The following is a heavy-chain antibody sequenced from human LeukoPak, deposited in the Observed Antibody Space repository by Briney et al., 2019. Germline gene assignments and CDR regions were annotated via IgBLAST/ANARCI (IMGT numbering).Heavy chain of an antibody. CDR3: ARVGWLHYAFDI. Sequence: SETLSLTCTVSGGSISSYYWSWIRQPPGKGLEWIGYIYYSGSTNYNPSLKSRVTISVDTSKNQFSLKLSSVTAADTAVYYCARVGWLHYAFDIWGQGTMVTVSS. CDR2: IYYSGST. CDR1: GGSISSYY. D-gene: IGHD5-24*01. J-gene: IGHJ3*02. V-gene: IGHV4-59*01.